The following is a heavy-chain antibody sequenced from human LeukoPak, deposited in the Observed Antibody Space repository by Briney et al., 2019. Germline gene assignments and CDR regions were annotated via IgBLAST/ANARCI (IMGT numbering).Heavy chain of an antibody. J-gene: IGHJ4*02. D-gene: IGHD4-17*01. CDR2: VYYSAST. CDR1: GGSISSYY. V-gene: IGHV4-59*01. Sequence: ASETLSLTCTVSGGSISSYYWSWIRQPPGKGLEWIGFVYYSASTNYNPSLKSRVTISVDTSKKQFSLRLSPVTTAETAVYYCARGIMTTVPTFDSWGQGTLVTVSS. CDR3: ARGIMTTVPTFDS.